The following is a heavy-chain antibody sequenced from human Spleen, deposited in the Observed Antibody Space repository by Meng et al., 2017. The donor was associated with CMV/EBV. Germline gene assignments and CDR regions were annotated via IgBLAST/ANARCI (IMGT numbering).Heavy chain of an antibody. CDR3: ARGGITMIVTPGDAFDI. J-gene: IGHJ3*02. V-gene: IGHV1-18*01. CDR1: GYIFVNYG. Sequence: ASVKVSCKTTGYIFVNYGISWVRQAPGQGLEWMGWISAYNGNTDYVQKFQGRVTMTTDTSTRTAYMELRSLRSEDTAVYYCARGGITMIVTPGDAFDIWGQGTMVTVSS. D-gene: IGHD3-22*01. CDR2: ISAYNGNT.